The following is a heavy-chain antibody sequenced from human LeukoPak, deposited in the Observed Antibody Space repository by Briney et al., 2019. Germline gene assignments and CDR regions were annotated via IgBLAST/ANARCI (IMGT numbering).Heavy chain of an antibody. CDR1: GFTFSSYE. Sequence: PGGSLRLSCAASGFTFSSYEMNWVRQAPGKGLEWVGFIRSKAYGGTTEYAASVKGRFTISRDDSKSIAYLQMNSLKTEDTAVYYCTRGLGILTGYSFDYWGQGTLVTVSS. V-gene: IGHV3-49*04. J-gene: IGHJ4*02. CDR2: IRSKAYGGTT. CDR3: TRGLGILTGYSFDY. D-gene: IGHD3-9*01.